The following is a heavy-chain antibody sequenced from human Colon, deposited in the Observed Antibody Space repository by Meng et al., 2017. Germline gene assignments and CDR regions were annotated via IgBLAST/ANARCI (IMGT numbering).Heavy chain of an antibody. CDR3: AILYSVAVVAATRIDY. CDR2: IIPILGIA. J-gene: IGHJ4*02. V-gene: IGHV1-69*02. D-gene: IGHD2-15*01. CDR1: GGTFSSYT. Sequence: SVMVSSKASGGTFSSYTISWLLQAPGQGLEWMGRIIPILGIANYSQKFQGRVTITADKTTSTAYMELSSLRSEDTAVYYCAILYSVAVVAATRIDYWGQGTLVTVSS.